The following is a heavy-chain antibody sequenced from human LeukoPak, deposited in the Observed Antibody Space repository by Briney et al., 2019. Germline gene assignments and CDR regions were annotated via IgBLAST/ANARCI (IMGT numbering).Heavy chain of an antibody. CDR1: GFTFSSYA. D-gene: IGHD6-19*01. CDR2: ISYDGSNK. V-gene: IGHV3-30-3*01. CDR3: AREKSVAGTNWFDP. J-gene: IGHJ5*02. Sequence: GGSLRLSCAASGFTFSSYAMHWVRQAPDKGLEWVAVISYDGSNKYYADSVKGRFTISRDNSKNTLYLQMNSLRAEDTAVYYCAREKSVAGTNWFDPWGQGTLVTVSS.